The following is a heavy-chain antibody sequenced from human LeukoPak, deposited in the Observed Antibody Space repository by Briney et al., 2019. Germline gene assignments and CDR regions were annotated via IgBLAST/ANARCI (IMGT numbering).Heavy chain of an antibody. D-gene: IGHD3-22*01. V-gene: IGHV3-48*02. J-gene: IGHJ4*02. Sequence: PGGSLRLSCAASGFTFSNYNMNWVRQAPGKGLEWVSYISSSSSPIYYADSVKGRFTISRDNAKNSVYLQMNSLRDADTAVYYCAREHYYDSSGYYVPFDYWGQGTLVTVSS. CDR2: ISSSSSPI. CDR1: GFTFSNYN. CDR3: AREHYYDSSGYYVPFDY.